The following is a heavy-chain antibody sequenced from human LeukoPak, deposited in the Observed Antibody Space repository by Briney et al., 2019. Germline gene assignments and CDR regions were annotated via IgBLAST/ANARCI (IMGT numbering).Heavy chain of an antibody. Sequence: SETLSLTCTVSGGSISSYYWSWIRQPPGKGLEWIGYIYYSGSTNYSPSLKSRVTISVDTSKNQFSLKLSSVTAADTAVYYCARTVTPDPDALDIWGQGTMVTVSS. CDR1: GGSISSYY. CDR3: ARTVTPDPDALDI. D-gene: IGHD4-17*01. V-gene: IGHV4-59*01. CDR2: IYYSGST. J-gene: IGHJ3*02.